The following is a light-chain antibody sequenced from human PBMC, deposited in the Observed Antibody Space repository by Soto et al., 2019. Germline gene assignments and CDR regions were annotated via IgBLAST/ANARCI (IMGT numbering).Light chain of an antibody. CDR3: QQYGSSPWT. V-gene: IGKV3-20*01. CDR2: DAS. CDR1: QSVSNF. J-gene: IGKJ1*01. Sequence: EIVLTQSPATLPLSPGERATLSCRASQSVSNFLAWYQHKPGQAPRLIMDDASNRATGIPARFSGSGSGTDFTLTISRLEPEDFAVYYCQQYGSSPWTFGQGTLVDIK.